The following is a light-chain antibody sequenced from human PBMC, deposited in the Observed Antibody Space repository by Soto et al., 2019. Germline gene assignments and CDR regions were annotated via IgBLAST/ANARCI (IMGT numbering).Light chain of an antibody. CDR1: QSIQIY. J-gene: IGKJ2*01. Sequence: DIQLTQSPSSLSASVGDRVTITCRASQSIQIYLNCYQQRPGKAPNLLIYKASILQSGVPSRFSGSGSGADFTLTISSLPPEDFATYYCQQSYSDPTFGQGTKLEIK. V-gene: IGKV1-39*01. CDR3: QQSYSDPT. CDR2: KAS.